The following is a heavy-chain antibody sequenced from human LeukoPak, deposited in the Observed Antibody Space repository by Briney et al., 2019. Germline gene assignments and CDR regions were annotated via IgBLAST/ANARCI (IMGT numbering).Heavy chain of an antibody. CDR3: ARGVVRGVTMDY. D-gene: IGHD3-10*01. Sequence: GGSLRLSCAASGFIFSSYSMNWVRQAPGKGLEWVSYISSTSTPIYYADSVGGRFTISRDNAKNSLYLQMNSLRDEDTAVYYCARGVVRGVTMDYWGQGTVVTVTS. CDR2: ISSTSTPI. CDR1: GFIFSSYS. J-gene: IGHJ4*02. V-gene: IGHV3-48*02.